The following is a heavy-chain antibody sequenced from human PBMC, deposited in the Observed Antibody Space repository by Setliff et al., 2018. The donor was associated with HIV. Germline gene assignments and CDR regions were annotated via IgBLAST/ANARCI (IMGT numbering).Heavy chain of an antibody. CDR1: GYTFTSYC. D-gene: IGHD3-3*01. V-gene: IGHV1-46*01. Sequence: ASVKVSCKASGYTFTSYCLHWVRQVPGQGFEWMGIINPAGGSPTYTQKFQGRVTMTRDKSTSTVSLELRNLRSDDTALYYCARRYYTFLSGYYTDYWGQGTQVTVSS. CDR2: INPAGGSP. CDR3: ARRYYTFLSGYYTDY. J-gene: IGHJ4*02.